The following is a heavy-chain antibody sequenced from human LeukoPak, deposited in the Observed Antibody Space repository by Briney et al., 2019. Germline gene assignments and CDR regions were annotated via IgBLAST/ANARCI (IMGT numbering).Heavy chain of an antibody. Sequence: GGSPRLSCVASGFAFSTYWMTWVRQAPGKGLEWVANINQDGRHRYFVNSVEGRFSISRDNAKNSLYLQIDSLRADDTAVYYCARGGRGRFDPWGQGTLVTVSS. CDR1: GFAFSTYW. V-gene: IGHV3-7*01. CDR2: INQDGRHR. D-gene: IGHD1-26*01. CDR3: ARGGRGRFDP. J-gene: IGHJ5*02.